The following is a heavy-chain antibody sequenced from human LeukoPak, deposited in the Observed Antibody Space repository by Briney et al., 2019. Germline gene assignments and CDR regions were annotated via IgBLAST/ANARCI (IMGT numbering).Heavy chain of an antibody. Sequence: PPETLSLTCTVSGGSINSYYWSWIRQPAGKGLEWLGRLYTSGSTTYNPSLKSRATMSVDTSKNQFSLKLSSVAAADTAVYFCAKWASDNRAFDLWGQGTLVTVSS. CDR1: GGSINSYY. CDR2: LYTSGST. J-gene: IGHJ4*02. D-gene: IGHD2-8*01. CDR3: AKWASDNRAFDL. V-gene: IGHV4-4*07.